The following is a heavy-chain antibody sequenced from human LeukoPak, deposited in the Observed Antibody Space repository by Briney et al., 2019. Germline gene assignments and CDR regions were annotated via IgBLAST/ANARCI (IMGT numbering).Heavy chain of an antibody. CDR1: GYSFLGYY. CDR2: LNPSGGGT. Sequence: ASVKVSCKASGYSFLGYYIHRVRQAPGQGLEWMGWLNPSGGGTNYAPKFQDRVTMTRDTSINTAYMELSRLRSDDTAVYYCARGLYSSGWYYGYWGQGTLVTVSS. D-gene: IGHD6-19*01. CDR3: ARGLYSSGWYYGY. J-gene: IGHJ4*02. V-gene: IGHV1-2*02.